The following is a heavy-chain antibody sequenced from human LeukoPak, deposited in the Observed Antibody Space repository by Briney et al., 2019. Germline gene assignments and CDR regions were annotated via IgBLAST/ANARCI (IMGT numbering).Heavy chain of an antibody. CDR1: GGSISSYY. V-gene: IGHV4-59*01. CDR2: IYYSGST. D-gene: IGHD6-19*01. Sequence: SETLSLTCTVSGGSISSYYWSWIRQPPGKGLEWIGYIYYSGSTNYNPSLKSRVTISVDTSKNQFSLKLSSVTAADTAVYYCARVSGSGWYGYMDVWGKGATVTISS. J-gene: IGHJ6*03. CDR3: ARVSGSGWYGYMDV.